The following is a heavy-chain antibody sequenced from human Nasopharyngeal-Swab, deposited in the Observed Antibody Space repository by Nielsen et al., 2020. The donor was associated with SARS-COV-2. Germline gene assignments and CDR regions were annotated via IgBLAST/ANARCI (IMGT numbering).Heavy chain of an antibody. CDR2: ISCDGSNK. CDR3: AKGGGTTGTVGLDI. V-gene: IGHV3-30*18. CDR1: GFTFSSYG. Sequence: GESQKISCAASGFTFSSYGMHWVRQAPGKGLEWVAVISCDGSNKYYADSVKGRFTISRDNSKNTLYLQMNSLRAEDTAVYYCAKGGGTTGTVGLDIWGQGTMVTVSS. J-gene: IGHJ3*02. D-gene: IGHD1-1*01.